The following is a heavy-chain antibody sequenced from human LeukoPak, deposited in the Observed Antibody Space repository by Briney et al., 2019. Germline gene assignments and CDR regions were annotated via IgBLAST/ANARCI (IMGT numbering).Heavy chain of an antibody. J-gene: IGHJ6*02. CDR3: ARDTSGRGLDV. V-gene: IGHV3-7*05. CDR2: IKRDGSEK. Sequence: GGSLRLSCVASGFTFSTSWMSWVRQAPGKGLEWVANIKRDGSEKYYVDSMKGRFTISRDNAKNSLYLQTNSLRTEDTAVYYCARDTSGRGLDVWGQGTTVTVSS. CDR1: GFTFSTSW. D-gene: IGHD2-8*02.